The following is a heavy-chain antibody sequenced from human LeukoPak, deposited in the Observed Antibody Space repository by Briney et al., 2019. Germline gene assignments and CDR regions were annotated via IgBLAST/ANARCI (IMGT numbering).Heavy chain of an antibody. J-gene: IGHJ4*02. CDR3: ARDGWGSSWE. CDR2: ISGGGGST. D-gene: IGHD6-13*01. V-gene: IGHV3-23*01. Sequence: PGGSLRLSCAASGFTFSSNAMGWVRQFPGKGLEWVSAISGGGGSTYYADSVKGRFTLSRDNSKNTLYLQMNSLRAEDTAVYYCARDGWGSSWEWGQGTLVTVSS. CDR1: GFTFSSNA.